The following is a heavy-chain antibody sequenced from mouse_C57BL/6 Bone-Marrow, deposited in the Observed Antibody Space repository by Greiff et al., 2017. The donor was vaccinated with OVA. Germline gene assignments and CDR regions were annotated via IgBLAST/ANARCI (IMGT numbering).Heavy chain of an antibody. CDR1: GYTFTEYT. CDR2: FYPGSGSI. V-gene: IGHV1-62-2*01. J-gene: IGHJ1*03. CDR3: ARGEYGSSPYWYFDV. D-gene: IGHD1-1*01. Sequence: VQLQQSGAELVKPGASVKLSCKASGYTFTEYTIHWVKQRSGQGLEWIGWFYPGSGSIKYNEKFKDKATLTADKSSSTAYMQLSSLTSEDSAVYFCARGEYGSSPYWYFDVWGTGTTVTVSS.